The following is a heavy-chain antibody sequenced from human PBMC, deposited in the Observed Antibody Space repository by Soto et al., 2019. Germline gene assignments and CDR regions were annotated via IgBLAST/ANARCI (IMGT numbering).Heavy chain of an antibody. Sequence: GGSLRLSCAAPGFTFSSYAMHWVRQAPGKGLEWVAVISYDGSNKYYADSVKGRFTISRDNSKNTLYLQMNSLRAEDTAVYYCARSRGYSYGDYWGQGTLVTVSS. CDR3: ARSRGYSYGDY. D-gene: IGHD5-18*01. J-gene: IGHJ4*02. CDR2: ISYDGSNK. V-gene: IGHV3-30-3*01. CDR1: GFTFSSYA.